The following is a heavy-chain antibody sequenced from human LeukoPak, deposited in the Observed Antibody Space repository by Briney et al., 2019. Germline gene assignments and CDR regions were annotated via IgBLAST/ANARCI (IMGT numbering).Heavy chain of an antibody. V-gene: IGHV1-69*01. CDR2: IIPIFGTA. Sequence: ASVKVSCKASGGTFSSYAISRVRQAPGQGLEWMGGIIPIFGTANYAQKFQGRVTITADESTSTAYMELSSLRSEDTAVYYCARDSRYYYDSSGYYYCYYWGQGTLVTVSS. CDR1: GGTFSSYA. D-gene: IGHD3-22*01. CDR3: ARDSRYYYDSSGYYYCYY. J-gene: IGHJ4*02.